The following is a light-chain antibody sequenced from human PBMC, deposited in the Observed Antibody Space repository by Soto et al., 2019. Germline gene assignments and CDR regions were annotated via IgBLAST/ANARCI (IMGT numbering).Light chain of an antibody. CDR1: QSVSTN. CDR2: GTS. Sequence: EFVLTQSPGTLALSPGERATLSCRASQSVSTNLAWYQQKPGQAPRLLIYGTSTRATGIPARFSGSGSGTEFSLTISSLQSEDFAVYYCQQYSDWLQTFGQGTKVDIK. V-gene: IGKV3-15*01. J-gene: IGKJ1*01. CDR3: QQYSDWLQT.